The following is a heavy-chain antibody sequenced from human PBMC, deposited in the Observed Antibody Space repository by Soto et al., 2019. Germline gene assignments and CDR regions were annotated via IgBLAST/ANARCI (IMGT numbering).Heavy chain of an antibody. V-gene: IGHV1-69*12. CDR3: ARDQVVVVVAVYYYGMDV. D-gene: IGHD2-15*01. CDR2: IIPIFGTA. Sequence: QVQLVQSGAEVKKPGSSVKVSCKASGGTFSSYAISWVRQAPGQGLEWMGGIIPIFGTANYARKFQGRVTITADESTSTAYMELSSLRSEDTAVYYCARDQVVVVVAVYYYGMDVWGQGTTVTVSS. CDR1: GGTFSSYA. J-gene: IGHJ6*02.